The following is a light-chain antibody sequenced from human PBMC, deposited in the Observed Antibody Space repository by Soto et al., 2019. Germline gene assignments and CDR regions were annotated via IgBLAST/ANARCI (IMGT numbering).Light chain of an antibody. CDR2: EGS. V-gene: IGLV2-23*01. CDR1: SSDVGGYNY. J-gene: IGLJ2*01. CDR3: CSYATSSIHVV. Sequence: QSALTQPPSASGSPGQSVTISCTGTSSDVGGYNYVSWFQQHPGKAPKLMIYEGSKRPSGVSNRFSGSKSGNTASLTISGLQAEDEADYYCCSYATSSIHVVFGGGTKLTVL.